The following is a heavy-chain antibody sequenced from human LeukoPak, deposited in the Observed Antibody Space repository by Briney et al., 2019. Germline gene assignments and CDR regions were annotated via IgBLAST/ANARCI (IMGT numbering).Heavy chain of an antibody. Sequence: GGSLRLSCAASGFTFSSYEMNWVRQAPGKGLEWVSYISRSGSTIYYADSVKGRFTISRDNAKNTLYLQMSSLRAEDTAVYYCVKVAAAGGHYFDYWGQGTLVTVSS. V-gene: IGHV3-48*03. CDR2: ISRSGSTI. D-gene: IGHD6-13*01. CDR1: GFTFSSYE. J-gene: IGHJ4*02. CDR3: VKVAAAGGHYFDY.